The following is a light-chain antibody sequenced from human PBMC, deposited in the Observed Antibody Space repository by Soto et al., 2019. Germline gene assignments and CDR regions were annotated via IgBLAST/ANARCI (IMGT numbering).Light chain of an antibody. CDR2: ETI. CDR1: SSNIGAGYD. CDR3: QSYDTNLSGSYV. V-gene: IGLV1-40*01. Sequence: QSVLTQPPSVSGAPGQRVTISCTGSSSNIGAGYDVHWYQQLPGTAPKLLTYETINRPSGVPDRLSGSKSGTSASLAITGLQAEDEGDYYCQSYDTNLSGSYVFGTGTKLTVL. J-gene: IGLJ1*01.